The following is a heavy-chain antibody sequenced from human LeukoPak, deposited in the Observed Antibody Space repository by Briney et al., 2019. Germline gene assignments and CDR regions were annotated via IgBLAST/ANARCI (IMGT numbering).Heavy chain of an antibody. V-gene: IGHV4-34*01. J-gene: IGHJ4*02. CDR1: GGSFSGYY. D-gene: IGHD3-10*01. Sequence: PSETLSLTCAVYGGSFSGYYWSWIRQPPGKGLEWIGEINHSGSTNYNPSLKSRVTISVDTSENQFSLKLSSVTAADTAVYYCARGGYMVRGVIIDYWGQGTLVTVSS. CDR2: INHSGST. CDR3: ARGGYMVRGVIIDY.